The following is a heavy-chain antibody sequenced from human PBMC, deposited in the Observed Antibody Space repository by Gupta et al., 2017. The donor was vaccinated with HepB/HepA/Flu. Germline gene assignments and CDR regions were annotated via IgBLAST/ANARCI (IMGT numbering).Heavy chain of an antibody. CDR3: ARGGSMVRGVIYFDY. Sequence: QVHLQQRGAGLLMPPDPLSLTGAVSGGSFGFYYWSWTRQPPGKGLEWIGEINHSGSTNYNPSLKSRVTISVDTSKNQFSLKLSSVTAAHTAVYYCARGGSMVRGVIYFDYWGQGTLVTVSS. CDR1: GGSFGFYY. V-gene: IGHV4-34*01. D-gene: IGHD3-10*01. J-gene: IGHJ4*02. CDR2: INHSGST.